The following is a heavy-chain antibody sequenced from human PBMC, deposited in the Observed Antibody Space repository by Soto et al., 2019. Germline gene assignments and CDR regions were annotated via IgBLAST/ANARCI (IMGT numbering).Heavy chain of an antibody. J-gene: IGHJ5*02. CDR1: GGSIRRDDYY. CDR2: IYYSGST. V-gene: IGHV4-30-4*01. Sequence: QVQLQESGPGLVKPSQTLSLTCTVSGGSIRRDDYYWSWIRQPPEKGLEWIGYIYYSGSTYHNPSLKSRLTISVYTSKNQFSLKLSSVTAADTAVYYCARRQGLNWFDPWGQGTLVTVSS. CDR3: ARRQGLNWFDP.